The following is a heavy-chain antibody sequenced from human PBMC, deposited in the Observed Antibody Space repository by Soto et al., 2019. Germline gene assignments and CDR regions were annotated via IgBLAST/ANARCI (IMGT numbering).Heavy chain of an antibody. CDR3: ARFRRFGIAARGGLDY. J-gene: IGHJ4*02. CDR2: IYYSGST. V-gene: IGHV4-31*03. CDR1: GGSISSGGYY. Sequence: LSLTFTVSGGSISSGGYYWSWIRQHPGKGLEWIGYIYYSGSTYYNPSLKSRVTISVDTSKNQFSLKLSSVTAADTAVYYCARFRRFGIAARGGLDYWGQGTLVTVSS. D-gene: IGHD6-6*01.